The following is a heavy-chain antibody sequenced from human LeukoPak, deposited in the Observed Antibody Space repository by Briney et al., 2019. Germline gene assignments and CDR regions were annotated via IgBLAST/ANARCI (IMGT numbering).Heavy chain of an antibody. D-gene: IGHD3-3*01. CDR2: IRYDGSNK. Sequence: GGSRRLSCAASGFTFNNNAMHWVRQAPGKGLEWVAFIRYDGSNKYYADSVKGRFTISRDNSKNTLYLQMNSLRAEDTAVYYCAKDANPNNYDFWSGYSPVDWGQGTLVIVSS. J-gene: IGHJ4*02. V-gene: IGHV3-30*02. CDR1: GFTFNNNA. CDR3: AKDANPNNYDFWSGYSPVD.